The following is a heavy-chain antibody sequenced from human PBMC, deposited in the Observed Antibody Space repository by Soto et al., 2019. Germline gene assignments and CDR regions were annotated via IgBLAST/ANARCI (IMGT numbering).Heavy chain of an antibody. CDR1: RFIFISYG. D-gene: IGHD5-18*01. CDR2: TSYDGNNK. CDR3: ASTVDTTMVTWALGN. J-gene: IGHJ1*01. Sequence: QVQLVESGGGVVQPGRSLRLSCAAPRFIFISYGRHWVRQAPGKGLEWLAVTSYDGNNKYYGDSVKGRFTISRDESKNTLYLQMNSLRPEDTAVYYCASTVDTTMVTWALGNWGQGTLVTVSS. V-gene: IGHV3-30*03.